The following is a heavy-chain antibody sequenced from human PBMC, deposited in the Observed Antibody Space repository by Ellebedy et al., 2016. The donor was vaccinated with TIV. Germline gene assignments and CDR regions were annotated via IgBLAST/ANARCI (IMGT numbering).Heavy chain of an antibody. CDR1: GGSFSGYY. CDR2: INHSGST. Sequence: SETLSLXXAVYGGSFSGYYWSWIRQPPGKGLEWIGEINHSGSTNYNPSLKSRVTISVDTSKNQFSLKLSSVTAADTAVYYCARGNSSSGITIFGVVIGYWGQGTLVTVSS. CDR3: ARGNSSSGITIFGVVIGY. J-gene: IGHJ4*02. V-gene: IGHV4-34*01. D-gene: IGHD3-3*01.